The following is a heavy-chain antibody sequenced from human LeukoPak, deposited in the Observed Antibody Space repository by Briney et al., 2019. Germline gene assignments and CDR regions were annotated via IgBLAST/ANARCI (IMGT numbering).Heavy chain of an antibody. CDR2: INPNSGGT. J-gene: IGHJ4*02. V-gene: IGHV1-2*02. Sequence: ASVKVSCKASGYTFTGYYMHWVRQAPGQGLEWMGWINPNSGGTNYAQKFQGRVTMTRDTSISTAYMELSRLRSDDTAVYYCARDYYDSSGYYYYEAYWGQGTLDNVSS. D-gene: IGHD3-22*01. CDR1: GYTFTGYY. CDR3: ARDYYDSSGYYYYEAY.